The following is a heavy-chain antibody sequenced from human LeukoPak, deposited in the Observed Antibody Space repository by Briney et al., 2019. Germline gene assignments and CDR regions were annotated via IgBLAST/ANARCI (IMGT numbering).Heavy chain of an antibody. J-gene: IGHJ4*02. CDR3: ASKHSSSWYYFDY. Sequence: GGSLRLSCAASGFTFSSYAMSWVRQAPGKGLEWVSAISGSGGSTYYADSVKGRFTISRDNSKNTLYLQMNSLRAEDTAVYYCASKHSSSWYYFDYWGQGTLVTVSS. CDR1: GFTFSSYA. D-gene: IGHD6-13*01. CDR2: ISGSGGST. V-gene: IGHV3-23*01.